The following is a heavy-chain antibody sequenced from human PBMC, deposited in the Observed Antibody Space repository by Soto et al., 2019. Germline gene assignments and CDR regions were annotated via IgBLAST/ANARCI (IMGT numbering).Heavy chain of an antibody. J-gene: IGHJ4*02. CDR2: IWYDGSNT. CDR3: ARDLKTRHCDY. V-gene: IGHV3-33*01. D-gene: IGHD4-17*01. Sequence: QVQLVESGGGVVQPGRSLRLSCAASGFAFHGYAMHWVRQAPGTWLEWVAIIWYDGSNTYYGDSVKGRFTISRDNSKNTVYLQMNSLRVEDTAVYYCARDLKTRHCDYWGQGILVTVSS. CDR1: GFAFHGYA.